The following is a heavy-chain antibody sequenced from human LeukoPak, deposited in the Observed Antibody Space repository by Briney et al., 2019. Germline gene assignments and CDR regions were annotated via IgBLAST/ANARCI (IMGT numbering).Heavy chain of an antibody. J-gene: IGHJ4*02. D-gene: IGHD3-16*02. CDR2: INPNSGGT. V-gene: IGHV1-2*06. CDR1: GYTFTGYY. Sequence: ASVKVSCKASGYTFTGYYMHWVRQAPGQGLEWMGRINPNSGGTNYAQKFQGRVTMTRDTSISTAYMELSRLRSDDTAVYYCARDRSVRLGELSPSGYWGQGTLVTDSS. CDR3: ARDRSVRLGELSPSGY.